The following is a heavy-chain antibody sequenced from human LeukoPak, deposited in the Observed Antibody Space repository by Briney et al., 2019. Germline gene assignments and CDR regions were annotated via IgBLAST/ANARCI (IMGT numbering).Heavy chain of an antibody. CDR1: GGTFSSYA. Sequence: ASVKVSCKASGGTFSSYAISWVRQAPGQGLEWMGWMNPNSGNTGYAQRFQGRVTMTRNTSISTAYMELSSLTSEDTAVYYCARGLGAYRGNNFLNWFDPWGQGTLVTVSS. CDR2: MNPNSGNT. V-gene: IGHV1-8*02. D-gene: IGHD5-12*01. J-gene: IGHJ5*02. CDR3: ARGLGAYRGNNFLNWFDP.